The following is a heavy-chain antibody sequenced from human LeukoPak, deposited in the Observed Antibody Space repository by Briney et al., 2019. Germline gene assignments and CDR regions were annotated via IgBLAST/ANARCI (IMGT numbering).Heavy chain of an antibody. V-gene: IGHV4-34*01. CDR2: INHSGST. CDR1: GGSFSGYY. Sequence: PSETLSLTCAVYGGSFSGYYWSWIRQPPGKGLEWIGEINHSGSTNYNPSLKSRVTISVDTSKNQFSLKLSSVTAADTAVYYCARDHGLAFDYWGQGTLVTVSS. D-gene: IGHD4-17*01. J-gene: IGHJ4*02. CDR3: ARDHGLAFDY.